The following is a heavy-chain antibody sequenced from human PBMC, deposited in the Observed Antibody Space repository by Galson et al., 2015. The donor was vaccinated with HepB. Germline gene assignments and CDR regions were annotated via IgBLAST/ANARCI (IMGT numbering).Heavy chain of an antibody. J-gene: IGHJ6*02. CDR3: ARDRDFVVVTAIRFTVPYGMDV. Sequence: SLRLSCAASGFTFSSYSMNWVRQAPGKGLEWVSSISSSSSYIYYADSVKGRFTISRDNAKNSLYLQMNSLRAEDTAVYYCARDRDFVVVTAIRFTVPYGMDVWGQGTTVTVSS. CDR1: GFTFSSYS. D-gene: IGHD2-21*02. V-gene: IGHV3-21*01. CDR2: ISSSSSYI.